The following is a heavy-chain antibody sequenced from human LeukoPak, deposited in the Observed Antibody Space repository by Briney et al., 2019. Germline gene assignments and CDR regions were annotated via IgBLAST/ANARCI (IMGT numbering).Heavy chain of an antibody. J-gene: IGHJ6*03. V-gene: IGHV4-39*01. Sequence: SETLSLTCAVSGGSISSTSYYWGWIRQPPGKGREWIGSISYTGSTHYTPSLKSRVTISVDTSKKQFSLKLSSVNAADTAVYYCAGTKYYYMDVWGEGTTVTVS. CDR1: GGSISSTSYY. CDR2: ISYTGST. CDR3: AGTKYYYMDV.